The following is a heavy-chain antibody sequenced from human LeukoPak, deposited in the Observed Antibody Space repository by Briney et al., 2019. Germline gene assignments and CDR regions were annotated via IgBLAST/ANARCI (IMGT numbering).Heavy chain of an antibody. V-gene: IGHV3-20*04. CDR2: INWNGGST. J-gene: IGHJ6*03. Sequence: GGSLRLSCAASGSTFDDYGMSWVRQAPGKGLEWVSGINWNGGSTGYADSVKGRFTISRDNAKNSLYLQMNSLRAEDTALYYCARGGYYDSSGYLYYYYYMDVWGKGTTVTVSS. D-gene: IGHD3-22*01. CDR3: ARGGYYDSSGYLYYYYYMDV. CDR1: GSTFDDYG.